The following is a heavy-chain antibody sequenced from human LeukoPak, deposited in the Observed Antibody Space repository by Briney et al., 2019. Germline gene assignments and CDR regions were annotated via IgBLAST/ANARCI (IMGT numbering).Heavy chain of an antibody. J-gene: IGHJ4*02. Sequence: GGSLRLSCAASGFTFSTFGMSWVRQAPGKGLEWVSSISSSSSYIYYADSVKGRFTISRDNAKNSLYLQMNSLRAEDTAVYYCARDGEQLWSDYYFDYWGQGTLVTVSS. V-gene: IGHV3-21*01. CDR2: ISSSSSYI. CDR1: GFTFSTFG. CDR3: ARDGEQLWSDYYFDY. D-gene: IGHD5-18*01.